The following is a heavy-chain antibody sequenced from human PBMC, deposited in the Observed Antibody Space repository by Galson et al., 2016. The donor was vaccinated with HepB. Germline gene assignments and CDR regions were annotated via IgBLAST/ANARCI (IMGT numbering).Heavy chain of an antibody. J-gene: IGHJ4*02. CDR3: ARQDLSLFYFEY. Sequence: SVKVSCKASGYSFTSYDINWVRQATGQGLEWMGWMNPNSANTGYAQKFQGRVTMTRNTSISTAYMELSSLKSEDTAVYYCARQDLSLFYFEYWGQGTLVTVSS. CDR1: GYSFTSYD. V-gene: IGHV1-8*01. D-gene: IGHD3-16*02. CDR2: MNPNSANT.